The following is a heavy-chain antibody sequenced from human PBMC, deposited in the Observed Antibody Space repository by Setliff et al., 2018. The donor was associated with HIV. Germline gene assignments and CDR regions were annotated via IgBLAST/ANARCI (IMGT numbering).Heavy chain of an antibody. J-gene: IGHJ4*02. CDR3: ATVVPAAHFDY. D-gene: IGHD2-2*01. Sequence: SETLSLTCTVSGGSISSYYWSWIRQPPGKGLEWIGYIYYSGSTNYNPSLKSRVTISVDTSKNQFSLNLSSVTVADTAVYYCATVVPAAHFDYWGQGTLVTVSS. CDR2: IYYSGST. CDR1: GGSISSYY. V-gene: IGHV4-59*12.